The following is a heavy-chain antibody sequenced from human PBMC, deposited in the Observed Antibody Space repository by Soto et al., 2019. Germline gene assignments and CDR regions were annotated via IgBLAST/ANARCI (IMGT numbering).Heavy chain of an antibody. D-gene: IGHD3-10*02. Sequence: SETLSLTCTVSGGSISSYYWSWIRQPPGKGLEWIGYIYYSGSTNYNPSLKSRVTISVDTSKNQFSLKLSSVTAADTAVYYCATELFYFVLAGAPHNWFDPWGQGTLVTVSS. CDR3: ATELFYFVLAGAPHNWFDP. CDR1: GGSISSYY. V-gene: IGHV4-59*01. CDR2: IYYSGST. J-gene: IGHJ5*02.